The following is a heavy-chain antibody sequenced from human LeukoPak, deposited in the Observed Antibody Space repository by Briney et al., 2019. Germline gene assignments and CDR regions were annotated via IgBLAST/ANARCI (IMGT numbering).Heavy chain of an antibody. V-gene: IGHV3-30*02. CDR1: GFTFSSNI. CDR2: IRYDGNNK. J-gene: IGHJ4*02. CDR3: AKDSDYFLDY. D-gene: IGHD4/OR15-4a*01. Sequence: GGSLRLSCAASGFTFSSNIMNWVRQAPGKGLEWVAFIRYDGNNKYYADSVKGRFTISRDNSKSTLFLQLNSLRVEDTALYYCAKDSDYFLDYWGQGTLVTVSS.